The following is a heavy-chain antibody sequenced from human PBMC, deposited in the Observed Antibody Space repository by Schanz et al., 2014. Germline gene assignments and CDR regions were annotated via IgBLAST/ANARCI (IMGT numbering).Heavy chain of an antibody. J-gene: IGHJ4*02. CDR2: ISNNGDST. V-gene: IGHV3-64*04. D-gene: IGHD3-10*02. CDR3: AKNQYDDVDLSSFYFDF. CDR1: GFGFSSYS. Sequence: VQLVESGGGLIQPGGSLRLSCAASGFGFSSYSMNWVRQAPGKGLEYISAISNNGDSTYYADSVKGRFTISRDSSKNTLYLQMNSLRPEDTAIYYCAKNQYDDVDLSSFYFDFWGQGTLVTVSS.